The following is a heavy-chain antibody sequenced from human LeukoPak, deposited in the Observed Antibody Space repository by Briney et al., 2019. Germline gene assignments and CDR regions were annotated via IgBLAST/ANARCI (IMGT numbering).Heavy chain of an antibody. J-gene: IGHJ6*02. CDR1: GDSISSSGYY. Sequence: SETLSLTCTVSGDSISSSGYYWDWIRQPPGKGLEWIGEINHSGSTNYNPSLKSRVTISVDTSENQFSLKLSSVTAADTAVYYCARDLKYGMDVWGQGTTVTVSS. CDR2: INHSGST. CDR3: ARDLKYGMDV. V-gene: IGHV4-39*07.